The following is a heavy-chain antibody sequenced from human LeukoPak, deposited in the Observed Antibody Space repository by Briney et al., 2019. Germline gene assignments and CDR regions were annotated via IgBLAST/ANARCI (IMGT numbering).Heavy chain of an antibody. CDR3: ARAVDVADY. J-gene: IGHJ4*02. CDR2: IKEDESAK. CDR1: GFIFTDHW. Sequence: GGSLRLSCVASGFIFTDHWMSWVRQAPGKGLDWVANIKEDESAKFYADSVRGRFTVSRDNAKNSVYLEMNNLRVEDTAVYYCARAVDVADYWGRGTLVTISS. V-gene: IGHV3-7*01. D-gene: IGHD3-16*01.